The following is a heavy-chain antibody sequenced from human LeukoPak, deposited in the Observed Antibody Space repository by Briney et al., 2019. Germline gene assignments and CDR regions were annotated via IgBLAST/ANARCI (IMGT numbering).Heavy chain of an antibody. V-gene: IGHV1-69*04. CDR2: IIPILGIA. J-gene: IGHJ4*02. D-gene: IGHD4-23*01. CDR1: GGTFSSYA. CDR3: ARDLGGNSFVVPNPYFDY. Sequence: EASVKVSCKASGGTFSSYAISWVRQAPGQGLEWMGRIIPILGIANYAQKFQGRVTITADKSTSTAYMELSSLRSEDTAVYYCARDLGGNSFVVPNPYFDYWGQGTLVTVSS.